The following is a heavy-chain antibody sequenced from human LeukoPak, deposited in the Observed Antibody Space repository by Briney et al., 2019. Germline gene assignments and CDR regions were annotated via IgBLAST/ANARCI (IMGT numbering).Heavy chain of an antibody. CDR1: GGTFSSYA. V-gene: IGHV1-69*04. CDR3: ARGGGCSSTTCYVFAFDI. Sequence: SVKVSCKASGGTFSSYAISWVRQAPGQGLEWMGRIIPIIDIPDYAQKFQGRVTITADKSTSTAYMELTSLTSEDTAVYYCARGGGCSSTTCYVFAFDIWGQGTMVTVSS. J-gene: IGHJ3*02. CDR2: IIPIIDIP. D-gene: IGHD2-2*01.